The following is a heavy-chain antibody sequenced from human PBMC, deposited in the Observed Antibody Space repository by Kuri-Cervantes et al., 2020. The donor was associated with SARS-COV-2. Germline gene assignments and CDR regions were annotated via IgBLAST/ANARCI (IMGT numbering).Heavy chain of an antibody. CDR2: VSYSGSA. J-gene: IGHJ4*02. D-gene: IGHD1-1*01. V-gene: IGHV4-39*07. Sequence: ESLKISCTVSGDSISNTNYYWGWIRQPPGKGLEWIGSVSYSGSAHYNPSLKSRVTTSVDTSKNQFSLKLSSVTAADTAVYYCASFGRVGNGIVYWGQGTLVTVSS. CDR1: GDSISNTNYY. CDR3: ASFGRVGNGIVY.